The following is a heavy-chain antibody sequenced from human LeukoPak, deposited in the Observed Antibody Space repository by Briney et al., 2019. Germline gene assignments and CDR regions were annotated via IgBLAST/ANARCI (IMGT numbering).Heavy chain of an antibody. D-gene: IGHD2-2*01. Sequence: GGSLRLSCAASGFTFRSYGMHWVRQAPGKGLEWVALIWYDGSKKYYADSVKGRFTISRDNAKNSLYLQMNSLRAEDTAVYYCARGDHIVVVPAAEFDYWGQGTLVTVSS. CDR2: IWYDGSKK. CDR3: ARGDHIVVVPAAEFDY. J-gene: IGHJ4*02. V-gene: IGHV3-33*01. CDR1: GFTFRSYG.